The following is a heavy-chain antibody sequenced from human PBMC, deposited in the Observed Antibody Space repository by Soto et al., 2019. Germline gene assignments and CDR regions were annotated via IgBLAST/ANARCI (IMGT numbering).Heavy chain of an antibody. V-gene: IGHV4-59*01. CDR1: GGSISSYY. D-gene: IGHD6-19*01. J-gene: IGHJ4*02. CDR2: IYYSGRT. Sequence: QVQLQESGPGLVKPSETLSLTCTVSGGSISSYYWSWIRQPPGKGLEWIGYIYYSGRTNYNPSLKNRVTVSVDTSKNQFSLKLSSVTAADTAVYYCARASSGWYETLNGRPSHFDYWGQGTLVTVSS. CDR3: ARASSGWYETLNGRPSHFDY.